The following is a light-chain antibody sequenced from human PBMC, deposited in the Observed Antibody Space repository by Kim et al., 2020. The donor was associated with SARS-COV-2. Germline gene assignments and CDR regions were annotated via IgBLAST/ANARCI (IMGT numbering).Light chain of an antibody. J-gene: IGLJ1*01. V-gene: IGLV1-36*01. CDR2: YDD. CDR3: AAWDDSLNGPV. CDR1: SSNIGNNG. Sequence: QSVLTQPPAVSAAPRQRVTISCSGSSSNIGNNGVNWYQQLPGKAPKLLIYYDDLLPSGVSDRFSGSKSGTSASLAISGLQSEDEADYYCAAWDDSLNGPVFGTGTKVTVL.